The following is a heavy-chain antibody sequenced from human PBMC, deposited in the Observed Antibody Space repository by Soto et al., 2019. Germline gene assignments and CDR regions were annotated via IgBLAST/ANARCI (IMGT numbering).Heavy chain of an antibody. V-gene: IGHV3-48*02. CDR2: ISSSSSTI. Sequence: GGSLRLSCAASGFTFSSYSMNWVRQAPGKGLEWVSHISSSSSTIYYADSVKGRFTISRDNAKNSLYLQMNSLRDEDTAVYYCARTTLVDIVATRYYYYGMDVWGQGTTVTVSS. CDR3: ARTTLVDIVATRYYYYGMDV. CDR1: GFTFSSYS. J-gene: IGHJ6*02. D-gene: IGHD5-12*01.